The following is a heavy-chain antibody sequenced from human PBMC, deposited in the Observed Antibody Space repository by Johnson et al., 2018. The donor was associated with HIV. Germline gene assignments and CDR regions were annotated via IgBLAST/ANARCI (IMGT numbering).Heavy chain of an antibody. Sequence: VQLVESGGGVVRPGGSLRLSCAAFGFSIDDYAMSWVRQVPGKGLKWVSGINWNGGSTNYAASVKGRFVISRDNARNSLYLQMNGLTVEDTALYFCARDPTTQVSRLTGDFGAFDIWGQGTMVTVSS. CDR2: INWNGGST. CDR1: GFSIDDYA. J-gene: IGHJ3*02. V-gene: IGHV3-20*04. D-gene: IGHD7-27*01. CDR3: ARDPTTQVSRLTGDFGAFDI.